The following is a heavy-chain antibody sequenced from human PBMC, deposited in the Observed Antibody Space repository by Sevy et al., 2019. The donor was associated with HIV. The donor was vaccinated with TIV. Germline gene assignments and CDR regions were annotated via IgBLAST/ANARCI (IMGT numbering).Heavy chain of an antibody. Sequence: GGSLRLSCAASGITLTPYWMHWVRQVPGKGLVWVSRINSDGSSTSYAESVNGRFTISRDNGKNTLYLQMKSLRVEDTAVYFCSRGLYYYDMRGHQEPGDYWGQGVLVTVSS. CDR1: GITLTPYW. J-gene: IGHJ4*02. CDR2: INSDGSST. D-gene: IGHD3-22*01. V-gene: IGHV3-74*01. CDR3: SRGLYYYDMRGHQEPGDY.